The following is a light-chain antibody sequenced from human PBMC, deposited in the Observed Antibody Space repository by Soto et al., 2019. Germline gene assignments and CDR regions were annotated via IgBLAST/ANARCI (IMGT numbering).Light chain of an antibody. CDR3: SSYAGNHVYV. CDR2: DVT. J-gene: IGLJ1*01. CDR1: SSDVGGYNY. Sequence: QSVLTQPRSVSGSPGQSVTISCTGTSSDVGGYNYVSWYQRQAGKGPKLIIYDVTERPSGVPDRFSAFKSGNTASLTISGLQTDDEGDYYCSSYAGNHVYVFGSGTKVTVL. V-gene: IGLV2-11*01.